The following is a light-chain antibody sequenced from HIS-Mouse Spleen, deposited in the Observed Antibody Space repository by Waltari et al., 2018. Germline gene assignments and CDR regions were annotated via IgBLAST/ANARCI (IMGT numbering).Light chain of an antibody. J-gene: IGLJ2*01. CDR2: GNS. CDR3: QSYDSSLSAYVV. CDR1: SSNLGAGYD. V-gene: IGLV1-40*01. Sequence: QSVLTQPPSVSGAPGQRVTISCTGSSSNLGAGYDVPWYQQLPGTAPKPPIYGNSNRPSGVPDRFSGSKSGTSASLAITGLQAEDEADYYCQSYDSSLSAYVVFGGGTKLTVL.